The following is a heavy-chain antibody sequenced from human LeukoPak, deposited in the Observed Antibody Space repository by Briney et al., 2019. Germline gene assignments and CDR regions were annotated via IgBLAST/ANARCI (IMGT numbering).Heavy chain of an antibody. J-gene: IGHJ4*02. CDR1: GFTVSSNY. Sequence: PGGSLRLSCAASGFTVSSNYMSWVRQAPGKGLEWISYISSSNSTIYYADSVKGRFTISRDNAKNSLYLQMNSLRAEDTAVYYCARASGSGRLPEDDWGQGTLVTVSS. CDR2: ISSSNSTI. V-gene: IGHV3-48*04. CDR3: ARASGSGRLPEDD. D-gene: IGHD3-10*01.